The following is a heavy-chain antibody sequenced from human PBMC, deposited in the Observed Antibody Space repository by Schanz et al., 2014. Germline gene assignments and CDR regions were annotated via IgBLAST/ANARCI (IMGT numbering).Heavy chain of an antibody. J-gene: IGHJ4*02. CDR1: GYSFNLFG. D-gene: IGHD3-22*01. V-gene: IGHV1-18*04. CDR2: ISAYNGNM. Sequence: QVQLVQSGAEVQKPGASVMLSCKTSGYSFNLFGVSWVRQAPGQGLEWMGWISAYNGNMNYAPKFQGRVTMTTDTXTXTAYMELRNLRSXXTXVYYCVRDGDERLVVIFDQWGQGTLVTVSS. CDR3: VRDGDERLVVIFDQ.